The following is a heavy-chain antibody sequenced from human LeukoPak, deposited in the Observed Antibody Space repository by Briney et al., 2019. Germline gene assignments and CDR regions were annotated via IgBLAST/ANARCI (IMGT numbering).Heavy chain of an antibody. D-gene: IGHD3-10*01. V-gene: IGHV3-72*01. CDR1: GFTFSSYG. Sequence: PGGSLRLSCAASGFTFSSYGMHWVRQAPGKGLEWVGRSRDKGNSYTTAYAASVRGRFTISRDDSKNSLYLQMNSLKIGDTAVYYCTKLARAPRDFDYWGQGTLVTVSS. CDR2: SRDKGNSYTT. J-gene: IGHJ4*01. CDR3: TKLARAPRDFDY.